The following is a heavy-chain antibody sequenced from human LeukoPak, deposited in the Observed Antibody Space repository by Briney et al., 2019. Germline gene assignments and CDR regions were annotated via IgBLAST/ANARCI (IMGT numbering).Heavy chain of an antibody. J-gene: IGHJ4*02. CDR1: GGSISSYY. CDR2: IYYSGST. Sequence: SETLSLTCTVSGGSISSYYWSWIRQPPGKGLGWIGYIYYSGSTNYNPSLKSRVTISVDTSKNQFSLKLSSVTAADTAVYYCARESPNYDVWSGSPSPDYWGQASLVTVSS. V-gene: IGHV4-59*01. D-gene: IGHD3-3*01. CDR3: ARESPNYDVWSGSPSPDY.